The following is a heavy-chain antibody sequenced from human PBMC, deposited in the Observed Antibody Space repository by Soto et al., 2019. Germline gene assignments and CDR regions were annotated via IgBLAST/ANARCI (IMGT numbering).Heavy chain of an antibody. D-gene: IGHD2-15*01. V-gene: IGHV1-8*01. Sequence: GASVKVSCKASGYTFTSYDINWVRQATGQGLEWMGWMNPNSGNTGYAQKFQGRVTMTRNTSISTAYMELSSLRSEDTAVYYCARGSYPYLREWWYPPNRLGYYYMDVWGKGTTVTVSS. CDR1: GYTFTSYD. CDR3: ARGSYPYLREWWYPPNRLGYYYMDV. J-gene: IGHJ6*03. CDR2: MNPNSGNT.